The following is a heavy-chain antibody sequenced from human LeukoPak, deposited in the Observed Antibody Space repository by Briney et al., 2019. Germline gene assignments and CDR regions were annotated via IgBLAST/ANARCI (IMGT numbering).Heavy chain of an antibody. CDR2: ILFDGSDK. D-gene: IGHD6-13*01. V-gene: IGHV3-33*01. CDR3: ARYSSSWYYIDY. CDR1: GFTFSTYG. Sequence: PGRSLRPSCAAPGFTFSTYGMHWFRQAPGKGREWVAVILFDGSDKDYADSVKGRFTISRDKSKNTLYLPMNSLRAEDTAVYYYARYSSSWYYIDYWGQGTQVTVSS. J-gene: IGHJ4*02.